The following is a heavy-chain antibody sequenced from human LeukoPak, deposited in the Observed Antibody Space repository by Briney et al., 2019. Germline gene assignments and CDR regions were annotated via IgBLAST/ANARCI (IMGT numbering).Heavy chain of an antibody. Sequence: GGSLRLSCVASGFTFSSYAMSWVRQPLGKGLEWVSAISGSGISTYYADSVKGRFTISRDNSKNTLYLQLNSPRAEDTAIYYCAKDPEAGLTGYFDFWGQGTLVTVSS. V-gene: IGHV3-23*01. CDR2: ISGSGIST. J-gene: IGHJ4*02. D-gene: IGHD6-13*01. CDR3: AKDPEAGLTGYFDF. CDR1: GFTFSSYA.